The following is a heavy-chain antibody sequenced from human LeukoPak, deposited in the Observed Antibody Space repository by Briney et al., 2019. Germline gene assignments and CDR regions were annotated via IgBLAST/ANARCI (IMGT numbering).Heavy chain of an antibody. Sequence: GGSLRLSCAASGFTFSSYSMNWVRQAPGKGLEWVSSISSSSSYIYYADSVKGRFTISRDNAKNSLYLQMNSLRAEDTAVYYCARDRRDYYGSGTYRDPYYYMDVWGKGTTVTVSS. V-gene: IGHV3-21*01. CDR3: ARDRRDYYGSGTYRDPYYYMDV. CDR1: GFTFSSYS. CDR2: ISSSSSYI. J-gene: IGHJ6*03. D-gene: IGHD3-10*01.